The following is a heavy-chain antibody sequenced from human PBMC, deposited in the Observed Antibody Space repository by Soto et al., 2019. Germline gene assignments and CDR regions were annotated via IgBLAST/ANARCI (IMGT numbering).Heavy chain of an antibody. CDR3: ARAGGSSDLDY. CDR1: GGSISSGGYY. D-gene: IGHD1-26*01. CDR2: IYYSGST. Sequence: SETLSVTCTFSGGSISSGGYYWSWIRQHPGKGLEWIGYIYYSGSTYYNPSLKSRVTISVDTSKNQFSLKLSSVTAADTAVYYCARAGGSSDLDYWGQGTLVTVSS. V-gene: IGHV4-31*03. J-gene: IGHJ4*02.